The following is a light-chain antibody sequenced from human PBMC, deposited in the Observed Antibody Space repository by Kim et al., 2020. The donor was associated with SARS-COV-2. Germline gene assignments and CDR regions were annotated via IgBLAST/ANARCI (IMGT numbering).Light chain of an antibody. J-gene: IGLJ2*01. CDR2: LESSGNY. CDR3: ETWDTNSVV. Sequence: SSVQLTCTLSSGQSNFSIAWHQQQRGKAPRYLMKLESSGNYDRGSGVPDRFSGSSSGADRYLTISNLQSEDEAVYHCETWDTNSVVFGGGTKVTVL. V-gene: IGLV4-60*03. CDR1: SGQSNFS.